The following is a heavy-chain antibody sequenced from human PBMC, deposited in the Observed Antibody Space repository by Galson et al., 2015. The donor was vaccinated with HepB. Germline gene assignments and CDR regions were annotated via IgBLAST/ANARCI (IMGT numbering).Heavy chain of an antibody. D-gene: IGHD1-26*01. CDR3: AKDLYSGSYSFDY. CDR1: GFTFSSYA. J-gene: IGHJ4*02. Sequence: SLRLSCAASGFTFSSYAMSWVRQAPGKGLEWVSAISGSGGSTYYADSVKGRFTISRDNSKNTLYLQMNSLRAEDTAVYYRAKDLYSGSYSFDYWGQGTLVTVSS. V-gene: IGHV3-23*01. CDR2: ISGSGGST.